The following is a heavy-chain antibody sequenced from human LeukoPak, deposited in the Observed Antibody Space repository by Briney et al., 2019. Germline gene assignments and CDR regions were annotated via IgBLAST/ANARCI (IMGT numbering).Heavy chain of an antibody. D-gene: IGHD3-22*01. V-gene: IGHV3-66*02. J-gene: IGHJ3*01. CDR2: FGGSGDST. Sequence: PGGSLRPSCAASGFTVCTVYTTLVPQAPGKGLEWVSTFGGSGDSTYYADSVKGRFTISRYNSKNTLFQQMNSLGAEDTAVYFCSRARGDDSSGSDAFDLWTEGPMVTVSS. CDR1: GFTVCTVY. CDR3: SRARGDDSSGSDAFDL.